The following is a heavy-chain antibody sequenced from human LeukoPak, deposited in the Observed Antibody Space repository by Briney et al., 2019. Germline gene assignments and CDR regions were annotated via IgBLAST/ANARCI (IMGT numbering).Heavy chain of an antibody. CDR1: GVSISAYS. Sequence: PSETLSLTCTVSGVSISAYSWTWIRQPAGKGLEWIGRIYTSGTINYNPSLESRLTMSLDTSKNQISLRLSSATAADTGVYYCARKDGDFWGQGTLVTVSS. CDR3: ARKDGDF. V-gene: IGHV4-4*07. CDR2: IYTSGTI. J-gene: IGHJ4*02.